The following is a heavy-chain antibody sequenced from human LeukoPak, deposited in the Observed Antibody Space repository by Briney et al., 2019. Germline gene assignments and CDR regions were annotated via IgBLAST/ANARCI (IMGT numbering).Heavy chain of an antibody. CDR1: GGSISSSGYY. V-gene: IGHV4-39*02. CDR2: VYYTGST. Sequence: SETLSLTCTVTGGSISSSGYYWGWIRQPPGKGLEWVGSVYYTGSTFYNPSLKSRVTTSVDTSKNHFSLNLSSVTAADTAVYYCARHRGRYYDSGSYYYFDYWGQGTLVTVSS. D-gene: IGHD3-10*01. CDR3: ARHRGRYYDSGSYYYFDY. J-gene: IGHJ4*02.